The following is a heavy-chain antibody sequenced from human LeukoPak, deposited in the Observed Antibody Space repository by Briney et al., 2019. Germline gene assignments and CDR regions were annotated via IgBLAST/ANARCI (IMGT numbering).Heavy chain of an antibody. CDR1: GFTFSSYG. V-gene: IGHV3-30*18. Sequence: GGSLRLSCAASGFTFSSYGMHWVRQAPGKGLEWVAVISYDGSNKYYADSVKGRFTISRDNSKNTLYLQMNSLRAEDTAVYYCAKGDIVVVPAANWFDPWGQGTLVTVSS. D-gene: IGHD2-2*01. CDR3: AKGDIVVVPAANWFDP. CDR2: ISYDGSNK. J-gene: IGHJ5*02.